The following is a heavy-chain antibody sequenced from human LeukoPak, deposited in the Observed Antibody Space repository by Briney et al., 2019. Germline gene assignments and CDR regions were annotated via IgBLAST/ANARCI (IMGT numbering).Heavy chain of an antibody. CDR1: GFTFSNYA. J-gene: IGHJ4*02. V-gene: IGHV3-30*18. CDR2: ISYNDIYK. CDR3: AKAPSEHQVLHLFDS. D-gene: IGHD4/OR15-4a*01. Sequence: GGSLRLSCAASGFTFSNYALHWVRQAPGRGLEWVAVISYNDIYKYYAGFVEGRFTISRDNSRSTLYLEMRGLRRDDTAVYYCAKAPSEHQVLHLFDSWGQGTLITVSS.